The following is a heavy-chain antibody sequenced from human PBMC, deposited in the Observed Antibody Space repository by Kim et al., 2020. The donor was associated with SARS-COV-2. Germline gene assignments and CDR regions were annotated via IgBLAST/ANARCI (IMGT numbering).Heavy chain of an antibody. J-gene: IGHJ5*02. Sequence: TTPNATLKRRVTMSIDTSKNQFSLELRAVTAADTAVYYCARGGSNWFDPWGQGILVSVSS. V-gene: IGHV4-59*09. CDR2: T. D-gene: IGHD3-10*01. CDR3: ARGGSNWFDP.